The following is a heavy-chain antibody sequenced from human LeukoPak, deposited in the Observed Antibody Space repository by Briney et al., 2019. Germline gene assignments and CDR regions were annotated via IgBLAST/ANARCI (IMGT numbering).Heavy chain of an antibody. J-gene: IGHJ5*02. CDR3: AKALTSGCDWFDP. V-gene: IGHV3-7*01. Sequence: PGGSLRLSCAASGFTFSSCWMTWVRQAPGKGLEWVANIKHDGSEKYYVDSVKGRFTISRDNAKNSLFLQMNSLRAEDTAVYYCAKALTSGCDWFDPWGQGTLVTVSS. D-gene: IGHD6-19*01. CDR1: GFTFSSCW. CDR2: IKHDGSEK.